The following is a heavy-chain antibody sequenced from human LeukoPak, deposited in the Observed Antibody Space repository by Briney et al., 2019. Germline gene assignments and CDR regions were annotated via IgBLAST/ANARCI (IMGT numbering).Heavy chain of an antibody. V-gene: IGHV4-30-2*01. CDR2: IYHSGST. CDR3: ARSPPPGPVDY. CDR1: GGSISSGGYS. Sequence: SQTLSLTCAVSGGSISSGGYSWSWIRQPPGKGLEWIGYIYHSGSTYYNPSLKSRVTISVDRSKNQFSLKLSSVTAADTAVYYCARSPPPGPVDYWGQGTLVTVSS. J-gene: IGHJ4*02.